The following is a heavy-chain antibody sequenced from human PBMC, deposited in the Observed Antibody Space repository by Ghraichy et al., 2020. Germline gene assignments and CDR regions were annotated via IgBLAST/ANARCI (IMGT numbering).Heavy chain of an antibody. CDR1: GDSVSSNSAA. CDR2: TYYRSKWYN. V-gene: IGHV6-1*01. J-gene: IGHJ6*03. CDR3: ARELWMVASWGYYYYYMDV. D-gene: IGHD2-15*01. Sequence: SQTLSLTCAISGDSVSSNSAAWNWIRQSPSRGLEWLGRTYYRSKWYNDYAVSVKSRITINPDTSKNQFSLQLNSVTPEDTAVYYCARELWMVASWGYYYYYMDVWGKGTTVTVSS.